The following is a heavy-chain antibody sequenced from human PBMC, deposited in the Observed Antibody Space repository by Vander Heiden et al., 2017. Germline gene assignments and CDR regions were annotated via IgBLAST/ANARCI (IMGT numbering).Heavy chain of an antibody. Sequence: QVHLVESGGGVVQPGRSLCLSCAASGFTFSSYGMHWGRQAPGKGLEWLAIIWNDGSDQRYADFVKGRFTISRDNSKNTLYLQMNSLRDEDTATYYCARGCGVACYYIDSWGQGTLVTVSS. V-gene: IGHV3-33*01. CDR1: GFTFSSYG. CDR3: ARGCGVACYYIDS. CDR2: IWNDGSDQ. D-gene: IGHD2-21*01. J-gene: IGHJ4*02.